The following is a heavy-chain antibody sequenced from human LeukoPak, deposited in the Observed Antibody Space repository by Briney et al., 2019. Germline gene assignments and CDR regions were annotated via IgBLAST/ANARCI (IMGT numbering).Heavy chain of an antibody. CDR3: AKTRGYSNSWYDY. CDR2: ITGGAGST. Sequence: GGSLRLSCAASGFTFSSYAMSWVRQAPGRGLEWVSGITGGAGSTYYADSVKGRFTISRDNSNNTLYLQMNSLRAEDTAVYYCAKTRGYSNSWYDYWGQGTLVTVSS. CDR1: GFTFSSYA. D-gene: IGHD6-13*01. J-gene: IGHJ4*02. V-gene: IGHV3-23*01.